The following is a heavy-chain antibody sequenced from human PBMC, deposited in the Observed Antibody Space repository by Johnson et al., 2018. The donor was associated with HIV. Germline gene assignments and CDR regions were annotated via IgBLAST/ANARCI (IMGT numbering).Heavy chain of an antibody. CDR3: AKVAVLFRAARPGAFDI. V-gene: IGHV3-9*01. CDR1: GFTFDDYA. D-gene: IGHD6-6*01. CDR2: ISSSGSII. J-gene: IGHJ3*02. Sequence: VQLVESGGGLVQPGRSLKLSCAASGFTFDDYAMHWVRQTPGKGLEWVSYISSSGSIIYSADSMQGRFTNSRDNAKNSLYLQMNSLRAEDTALYYCAKVAVLFRAARPGAFDIWGQGTMVTVSS.